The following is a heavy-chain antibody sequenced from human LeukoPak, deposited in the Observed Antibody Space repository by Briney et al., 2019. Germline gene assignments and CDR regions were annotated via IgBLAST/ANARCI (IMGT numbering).Heavy chain of an antibody. Sequence: GGSLRLSCAASGFTFSSYAMSWVRQAPGKGLEWVSSISSSSSYIYYADSVKGRFTISRDNAKNSLYLQMNSLRAEDTAVYYCARDYLGYGDYWGQGTLVTVSS. CDR3: ARDYLGYGDY. CDR1: GFTFSSYA. CDR2: ISSSSSYI. V-gene: IGHV3-21*01. D-gene: IGHD5-12*01. J-gene: IGHJ4*02.